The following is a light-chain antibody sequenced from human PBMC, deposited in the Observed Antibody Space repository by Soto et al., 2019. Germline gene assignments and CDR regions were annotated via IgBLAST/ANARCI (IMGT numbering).Light chain of an antibody. J-gene: IGLJ7*01. Sequence: QSVLTQPPSVSAAPGQKVTISCSGSRSNLGNNFVSWFQQLPGTAPKLLIYDNNKRPSGIPDRFSGSKSGTSATLGITGLQTGDEADYYCGTWDTSLSAVVFGGGTQLTVL. V-gene: IGLV1-51*01. CDR1: RSNLGNNF. CDR3: GTWDTSLSAVV. CDR2: DNN.